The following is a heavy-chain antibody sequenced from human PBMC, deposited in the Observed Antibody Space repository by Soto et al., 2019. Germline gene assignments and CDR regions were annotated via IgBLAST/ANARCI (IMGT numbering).Heavy chain of an antibody. CDR3: IKDTTPGGLDC. CDR1: GVTLEDYA. J-gene: IGHJ4*02. CDR2: IYSDSRRT. D-gene: IGHD1-26*01. Sequence: PGGSLRLSCVASGVTLEDYAMHWVRQVPGEVLEWVSGIYSDSRRTGYADSVTGRFTIFRDNAKNSLYLQMNSLIAEDTALYYCIKDTTPGGLDCWGRGTLVTVSS. V-gene: IGHV3-9*01.